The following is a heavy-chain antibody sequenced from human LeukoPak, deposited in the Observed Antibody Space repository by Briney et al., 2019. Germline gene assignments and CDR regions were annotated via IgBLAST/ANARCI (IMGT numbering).Heavy chain of an antibody. CDR2: IYPGDSDT. CDR1: GYSFTTYW. Sequence: GESLKISCEASGYSFTTYWIGWVRQMPGKGLEWMGIIYPGDSDTRYSPSFQGQVTISADKSISTAYLQWSSLKASDTAMYYCARAHYYDSSGYYYSFEYYFDYWGQGTLVTVSS. J-gene: IGHJ4*02. D-gene: IGHD3-22*01. V-gene: IGHV5-51*01. CDR3: ARAHYYDSSGYYYSFEYYFDY.